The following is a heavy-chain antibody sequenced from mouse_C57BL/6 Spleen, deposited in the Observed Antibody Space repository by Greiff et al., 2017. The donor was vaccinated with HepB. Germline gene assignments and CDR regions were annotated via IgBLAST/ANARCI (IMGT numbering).Heavy chain of an antibody. CDR2: IDPSDSYT. CDR3: ARYDDYDEGGFDY. CDR1: GYTFTSYS. V-gene: IGHV1-69*01. J-gene: IGHJ2*01. D-gene: IGHD2-4*01. Sequence: QVQLQQPGAELVMPGASVKLSCKASGYTFTSYSMHWVKQRPGQGLEWIGEIDPSDSYTNYNQKFKGKSTLTVDKSSSTAYMQLSSLTSEDSAVYYCARYDDYDEGGFDYWGQGTTLTVSS.